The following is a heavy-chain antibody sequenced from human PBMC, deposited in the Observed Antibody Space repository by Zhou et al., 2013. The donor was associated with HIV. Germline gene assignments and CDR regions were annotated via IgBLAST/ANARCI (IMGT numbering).Heavy chain of an antibody. D-gene: IGHD1-26*01. V-gene: IGHV1-69*04. J-gene: IGHJ3*02. CDR2: ITPLVGIT. CDR3: GRGPYYSNAPGGPLDI. Sequence: QVQLVQSGAEVKKPGSSVKVSCKASGGSFNSYPISWVRQAPGQGFEWMGRITPLVGITQYAQKFQGRVTITADKSTSTSYLELRSPRSEDTALYYCGRGPYYSNAPGGPLDIWGQGTWVTISS. CDR1: GGSFNSYP.